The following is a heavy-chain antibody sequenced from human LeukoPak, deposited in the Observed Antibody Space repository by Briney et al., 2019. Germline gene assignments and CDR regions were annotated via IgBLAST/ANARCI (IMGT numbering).Heavy chain of an antibody. CDR1: GFTFSSYA. D-gene: IGHD6-19*01. Sequence: PGGSLRLSCAASGFTFSSYAMSWVRQAPGKGLEWIGYIHYSGSTNYNPSLKSRVTISLDTSKNQFSLKLGSVTAADTAVYYCARVMSSGYLSWFDPWGQGTLVTVSS. CDR3: ARVMSSGYLSWFDP. J-gene: IGHJ5*02. V-gene: IGHV4-59*01. CDR2: IHYSGST.